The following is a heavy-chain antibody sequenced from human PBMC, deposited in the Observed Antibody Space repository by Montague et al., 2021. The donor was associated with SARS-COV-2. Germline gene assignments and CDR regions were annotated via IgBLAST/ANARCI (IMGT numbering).Heavy chain of an antibody. D-gene: IGHD3-3*01. Sequence: SLRLSCAASGFTFRSYWMHWVRQAPGKGLVGVSRINSDGSSTGYADSVKGRFTISRDDAKNTLYLQMNSLRAEDTAVYYCARSIGDFWSGYEDYYSAMGVWGQGTTVTVSS. CDR3: ARSIGDFWSGYEDYYSAMGV. V-gene: IGHV3-74*01. CDR1: GFTFRSYW. J-gene: IGHJ6*02. CDR2: INSDGSST.